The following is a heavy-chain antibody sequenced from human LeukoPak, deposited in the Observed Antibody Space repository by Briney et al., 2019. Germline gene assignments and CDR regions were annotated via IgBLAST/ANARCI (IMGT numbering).Heavy chain of an antibody. V-gene: IGHV3-23*01. D-gene: IGHD3-10*01. Sequence: GGSLRLSCAASGFTFSSYAMSWVRQAPGKGLEWVSAISGSGGSTYYADSVKGRFTISRDNSKNALYLQMNSLRAEDTAVYYCAKPKSRYYGSGTDIWGQGTMVTVSS. J-gene: IGHJ3*02. CDR3: AKPKSRYYGSGTDI. CDR2: ISGSGGST. CDR1: GFTFSSYA.